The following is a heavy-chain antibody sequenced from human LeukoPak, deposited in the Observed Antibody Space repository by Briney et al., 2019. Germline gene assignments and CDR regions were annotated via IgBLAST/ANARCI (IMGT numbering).Heavy chain of an antibody. CDR1: GYSISSGYY. J-gene: IGHJ4*02. CDR3: ARGRNPYDYVWGSYRYYFDY. D-gene: IGHD3-16*02. V-gene: IGHV4-38-2*02. CDR2: IYHSGST. Sequence: SETLSLTCSVSGYSISSGYYWGWIRQPPGKGLEWIGSIYHSGSTYYNPSLKSRVTISVDTSKNQFSLKLSSVTAADTAVYYCARGRNPYDYVWGSYRYYFDYWGQGTLVTVSS.